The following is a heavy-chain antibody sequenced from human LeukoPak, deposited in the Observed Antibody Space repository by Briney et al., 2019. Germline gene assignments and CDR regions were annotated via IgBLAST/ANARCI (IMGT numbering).Heavy chain of an antibody. Sequence: ASVKVSCKASGYTFTGYYMHWVRQAPGQGLEWMGWINPNSGGTNYAQKFQGRVTMTRDTSISTAYMELSRLRSDDTAVYYCARDLSYCGGDCYSYYYCYYMDVWGKGTTVTVSS. CDR3: ARDLSYCGGDCYSYYYCYYMDV. CDR2: INPNSGGT. CDR1: GYTFTGYY. J-gene: IGHJ6*03. D-gene: IGHD2-21*01. V-gene: IGHV1-2*02.